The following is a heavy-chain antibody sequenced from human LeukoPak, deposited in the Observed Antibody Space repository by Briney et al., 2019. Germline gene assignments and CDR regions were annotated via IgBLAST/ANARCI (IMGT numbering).Heavy chain of an antibody. CDR2: ISGSGSST. D-gene: IGHD3-10*01. V-gene: IGHV3-23*01. CDR1: GFTFSSYA. J-gene: IGHJ6*04. CDR3: AKANYGSGSPTDYYYYGMDV. Sequence: GGSLRLSCAASGFTFSSYAMSWVRQAPGKGLEWVSAISGSGSSTYYADSVKGRFTISRDNSKNTLYLQMNSLRAEDTAVYYCAKANYGSGSPTDYYYYGMDVWGKGTAVTVSS.